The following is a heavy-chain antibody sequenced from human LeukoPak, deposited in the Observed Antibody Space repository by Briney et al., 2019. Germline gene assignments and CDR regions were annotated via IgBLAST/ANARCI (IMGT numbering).Heavy chain of an antibody. D-gene: IGHD4-17*01. V-gene: IGHV4-34*01. CDR3: ASGSQDYDFDY. Sequence: SETLSLTCAVYGGSFSGYYWSWICQPPGKGLEWIGEINHSGSTNYNPSLKSRVTISVDTSKNQFSLKLSSVTAADTAVYYCASGSQDYDFDYWGQGTLVTVSS. J-gene: IGHJ4*02. CDR2: INHSGST. CDR1: GGSFSGYY.